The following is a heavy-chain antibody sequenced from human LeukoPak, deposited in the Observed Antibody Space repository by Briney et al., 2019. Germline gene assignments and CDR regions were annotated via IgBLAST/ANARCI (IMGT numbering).Heavy chain of an antibody. Sequence: PGGSLRLSCAASGFTFSSYGMHWVRQAPCKGLEWVAVISYDGSNKYYADSVKGRFTISRDNSKNTLYLQMNSLRAEDTAVYYCAKSGYSGYGAPDYYYYGMDVWGQGTTVTVSS. J-gene: IGHJ6*02. CDR3: AKSGYSGYGAPDYYYYGMDV. V-gene: IGHV3-30*18. CDR2: ISYDGSNK. D-gene: IGHD5-12*01. CDR1: GFTFSSYG.